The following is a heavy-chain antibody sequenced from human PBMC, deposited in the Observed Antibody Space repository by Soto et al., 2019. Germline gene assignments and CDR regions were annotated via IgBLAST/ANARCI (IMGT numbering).Heavy chain of an antibody. CDR2: IYPGDSDT. J-gene: IGHJ3*02. D-gene: IGHD6-13*01. V-gene: IGHV5-51*01. Sequence: PGESLKISCKGSGYSFTSYWIGWVRQMPGKGLGWMGIIYPGDSDTRYSPSFQGQVTISADKSISTAYLQWSSLKASDTAMYYCARSTGYSSSWYVGRNAFDIWGQGTMVTVSS. CDR1: GYSFTSYW. CDR3: ARSTGYSSSWYVGRNAFDI.